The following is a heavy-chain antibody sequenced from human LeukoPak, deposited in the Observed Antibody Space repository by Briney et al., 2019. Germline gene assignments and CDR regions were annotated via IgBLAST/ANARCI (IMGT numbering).Heavy chain of an antibody. V-gene: IGHV3-30*18. J-gene: IGHJ6*02. CDR2: ISYDGSNK. Sequence: PGGSLRLSCAASGFTFSSYGMHWARQAPGKGLEWVAVISYDGSNKYYADSVKGRFTISRDNSKNTLYLQMNSLRAEDTAVYYCAKDVTMVRGVILWVPYGMDVWGQGTTVTVSS. CDR1: GFTFSSYG. CDR3: AKDVTMVRGVILWVPYGMDV. D-gene: IGHD3-10*01.